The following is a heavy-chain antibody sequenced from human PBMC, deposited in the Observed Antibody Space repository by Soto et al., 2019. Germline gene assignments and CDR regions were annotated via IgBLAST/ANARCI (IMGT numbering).Heavy chain of an antibody. Sequence: QVQLVESGGGVVQPGRSLRLSCAASGFTFSSYAMHWVGQAPGKGLEWVAVISYDGSNKYYADSVKGRFTISRDNSKNTLYLQMNSLRAEDTAVYYSARDIESSSWFTAEYFQHWGQGTLVTVSS. CDR2: ISYDGSNK. CDR3: ARDIESSSWFTAEYFQH. CDR1: GFTFSSYA. J-gene: IGHJ1*01. V-gene: IGHV3-30-3*01. D-gene: IGHD6-13*01.